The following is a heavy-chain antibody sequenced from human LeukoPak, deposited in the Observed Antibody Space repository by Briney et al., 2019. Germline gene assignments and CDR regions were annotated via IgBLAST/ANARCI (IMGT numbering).Heavy chain of an antibody. CDR2: ISSGGGST. V-gene: IGHV3-23*01. CDR3: AKGGGNSPFDY. D-gene: IGHD4-23*01. J-gene: IGHJ4*02. Sequence: GGSLRLSCAASGFTFSSYAMTWVRQAPGKGLEWVSTISSGGGSTYYADSVKGRFTISRDNSQNTLFLQMNSLRAEDTAFYYCAKGGGNSPFDYWGQGTLVTVSS. CDR1: GFTFSSYA.